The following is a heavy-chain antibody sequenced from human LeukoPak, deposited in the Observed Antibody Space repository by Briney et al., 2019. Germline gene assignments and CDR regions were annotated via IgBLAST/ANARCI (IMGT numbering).Heavy chain of an antibody. CDR1: GFTFSDYW. J-gene: IGHJ4*02. V-gene: IGHV3-74*01. D-gene: IGHD3-3*02. CDR3: ARDIYSIAE. CDR2: IHSDGGTT. Sequence: GGSLRLSCAASGFTFSDYWIYWVRQAPGKGLVWVSLIHSDGGTTNYADSMKGRFTMSRDNAKNMVYLQMNSLRVEDTAVYYCARDIYSIAEWGQGTLVTVSS.